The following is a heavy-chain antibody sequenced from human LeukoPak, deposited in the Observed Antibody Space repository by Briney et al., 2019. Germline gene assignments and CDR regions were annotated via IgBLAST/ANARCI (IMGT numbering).Heavy chain of an antibody. J-gene: IGHJ4*02. D-gene: IGHD3-22*01. Sequence: EASVKVSCKASGYTFTGYYVHWVRQAPGQGLEWMGRIIPILGIPNYAQRFQGRVTITADKSTSTAYMELSSLTSDDTAVYYCAREPRITYYYDSSKFDYWGQGTLVTVSS. CDR3: AREPRITYYYDSSKFDY. V-gene: IGHV1-69*04. CDR1: GYTFTGYY. CDR2: IIPILGIP.